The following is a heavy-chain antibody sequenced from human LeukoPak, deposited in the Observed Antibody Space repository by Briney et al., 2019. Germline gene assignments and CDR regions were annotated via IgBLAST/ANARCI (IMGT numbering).Heavy chain of an antibody. CDR3: AMGYYYDGSGCYYDYFDI. Sequence: GASVKVSCKASVDSFTSDGISRVRQAPGQGLEWMGWISAYNGNTKYALNLQGRVTMTTDTSTSTAYMELRSLRSDDTAVYYCAMGYYYDGSGCYYDYFDIWGQGTLVTVSS. CDR2: ISAYNGNT. J-gene: IGHJ4*02. CDR1: VDSFTSDG. D-gene: IGHD3-22*01. V-gene: IGHV1-18*01.